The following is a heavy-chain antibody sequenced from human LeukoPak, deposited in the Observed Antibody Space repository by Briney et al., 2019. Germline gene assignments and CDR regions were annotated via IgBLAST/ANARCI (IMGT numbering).Heavy chain of an antibody. CDR1: GFTVSSSY. CDR3: ARSDGYKTYFDY. J-gene: IGHJ4*02. V-gene: IGHV3-53*01. Sequence: GGSLRLSCAASGFTVSSSYMSWVRQAPGKGLEWVSVIYSGGSTYYADSVKGRFTISRDNSKNTLYLQMNSLRAEDTAVYYCARSDGYKTYFDYWGQGTLVTVSS. D-gene: IGHD5-24*01. CDR2: IYSGGST.